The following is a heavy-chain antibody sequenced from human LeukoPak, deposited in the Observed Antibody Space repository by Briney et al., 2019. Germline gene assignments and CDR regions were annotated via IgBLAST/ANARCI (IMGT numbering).Heavy chain of an antibody. V-gene: IGHV3-64*01. CDR2: ISSNGGST. CDR1: GFTFSSFS. D-gene: IGHD3-10*01. CDR3: AREYYGGYVDY. Sequence: PGGSLRLSCAVSGFTFSSFSMYWVRQAPGKGLESVSAISSNGGSTYYANSVKGRFTISRDNSKNTLYLQMGSLRAEDMAVYYCAREYYGGYVDYWGQGTLVTVSS. J-gene: IGHJ4*02.